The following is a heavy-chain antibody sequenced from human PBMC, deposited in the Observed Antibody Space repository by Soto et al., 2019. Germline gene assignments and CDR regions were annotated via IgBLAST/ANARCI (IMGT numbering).Heavy chain of an antibody. V-gene: IGHV3-23*01. D-gene: IGHD1-26*01. Sequence: EVELLESGGGLVQPGGSLRLSCVASRFTFTSYAMSWVRQAPGKGLEWVAAISASGGATIHADSVKGRLTISRDNSKNTMYLQMNSLRAEATAVYYCAKDVEGGSLFRGAFDYWGQGTQVNVSS. J-gene: IGHJ4*02. CDR3: AKDVEGGSLFRGAFDY. CDR2: ISASGGAT. CDR1: RFTFTSYA.